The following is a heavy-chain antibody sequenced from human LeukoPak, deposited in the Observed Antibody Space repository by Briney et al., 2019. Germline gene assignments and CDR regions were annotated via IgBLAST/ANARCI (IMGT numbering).Heavy chain of an antibody. CDR2: ISAYNGNT. D-gene: IGHD3-22*01. CDR1: GYTFTSYD. Sequence: ASVEVSCKASGYTFTSYDINWVRQAPGQGLEWMGWISAYNGNTNYAQKLQGRVTMTTDTSTSTAYMELRSLRSDDTAVYYCARDRRYDSSGYYHDAFDIWGQGTMVTVSS. J-gene: IGHJ3*02. V-gene: IGHV1-18*01. CDR3: ARDRRYDSSGYYHDAFDI.